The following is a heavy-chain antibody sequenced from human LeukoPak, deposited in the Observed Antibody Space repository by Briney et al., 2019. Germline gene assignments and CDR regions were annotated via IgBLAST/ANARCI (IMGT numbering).Heavy chain of an antibody. V-gene: IGHV1-2*02. D-gene: IGHD2-15*01. Sequence: GASVKVSCKASGYTFTGYYMHWVRQAPGQGLEWVGWINPNSGGTNYAQKFQGRVTMTRDTSISTAYMELSRLRSDDTAVYYCARGVPLYCSGGSCFVYWGQGTLVTVSS. J-gene: IGHJ4*02. CDR1: GYTFTGYY. CDR3: ARGVPLYCSGGSCFVY. CDR2: INPNSGGT.